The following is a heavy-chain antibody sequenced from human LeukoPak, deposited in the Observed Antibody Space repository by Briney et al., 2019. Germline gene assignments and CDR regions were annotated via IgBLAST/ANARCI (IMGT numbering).Heavy chain of an antibody. J-gene: IGHJ6*03. V-gene: IGHV1-2*02. D-gene: IGHD2-2*01. CDR3: ARENIPAARFYYYYYMDV. CDR1: GYTFTGYY. CDR2: INPNSGGT. Sequence: ASVKVSCKASGYTFTGYYMHWVRQAPGQGLEWMGWINPNSGGTNYAQKFQGRVTMTRDTSISTAYMELSRLRPDDTAVYYCARENIPAARFYYYYYMDVWGKGTTVTVSS.